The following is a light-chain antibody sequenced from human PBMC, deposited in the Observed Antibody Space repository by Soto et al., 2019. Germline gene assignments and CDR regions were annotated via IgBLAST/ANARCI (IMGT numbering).Light chain of an antibody. CDR1: TSDVGRYNY. CDR2: DVS. V-gene: IGLV2-14*03. Sequence: QSDLTQPASVSGSPGQSISISCTGTTSDVGRYNYVSWYQQHPGKAPKLMIYDVSYRPSWVSNRFSGSKSGITASLTISGLQAEDEADYYCNSFTTSSTYVFGTGTKVTVL. CDR3: NSFTTSSTYV. J-gene: IGLJ1*01.